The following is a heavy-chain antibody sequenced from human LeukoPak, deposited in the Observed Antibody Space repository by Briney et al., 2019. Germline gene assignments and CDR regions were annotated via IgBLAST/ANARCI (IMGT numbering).Heavy chain of an antibody. V-gene: IGHV4-34*01. Sequence: NPSETLSLTCAVYGGSFSGYYWGWIRQPPGKGLEWIGEINHSGSTNSNASLKSRVTISVDTSKNQFSLKLSSVTSADTAVYYCARGDGAGAVNWDWGQGTLVTVSS. CDR2: INHSGST. CDR1: GGSFSGYY. CDR3: ARGDGAGAVNWD. D-gene: IGHD3-16*01. J-gene: IGHJ4*02.